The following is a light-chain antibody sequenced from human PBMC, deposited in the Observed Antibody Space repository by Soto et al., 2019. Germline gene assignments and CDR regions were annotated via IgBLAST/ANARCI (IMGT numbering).Light chain of an antibody. V-gene: IGLV2-23*02. CDR2: DVR. CDR3: CSYAGSSTWV. Sequence: QSALTQPASVSGSPGQSITISCTGTSSDVGNYNLVSWYQQPPSKAPKLMIYDVRKPPSGVSNRFSGSTAGKTAPLTSSGLQAEDGAYYYCCSYAGSSTWVFGGGTQLTVL. J-gene: IGLJ3*02. CDR1: SSDVGNYNL.